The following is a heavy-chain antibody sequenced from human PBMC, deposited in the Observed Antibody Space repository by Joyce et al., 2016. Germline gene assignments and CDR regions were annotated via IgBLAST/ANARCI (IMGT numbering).Heavy chain of an antibody. CDR2: LLPVFVTP. V-gene: IGHV1-69*14. CDR1: GGSFGAQT. J-gene: IGHJ3*01. CDR3: ASGVAGYCSSSTCPRPLDV. Sequence: QVHLVQSGAEVKMPGSSVKVSCTASGGSFGAQTFNWVRQPPGQGLEWMGGLLPVFVTPHYAQKFQGTVSITADTGTSTVFMEVRSLTSDDTAMYYCASGVAGYCSSSTCPRPLDVWGQGTMVIVS. D-gene: IGHD2-2*01.